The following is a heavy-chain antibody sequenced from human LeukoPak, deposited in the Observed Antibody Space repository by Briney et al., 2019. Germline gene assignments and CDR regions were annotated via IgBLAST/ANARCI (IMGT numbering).Heavy chain of an antibody. CDR2: SYSGGSS. D-gene: IGHD5-12*01. CDR3: AKDTGSGYDYFSYYFDY. Sequence: GGSLRLSCAASGSTVSSNYMSWVRQAPGKGLEWVSVSYSGGSSYYADSVKGRFTISRDNSKNTLYLQMNSLRAEDTAVYYCAKDTGSGYDYFSYYFDYWGQGTLVTVSS. CDR1: GSTVSSNY. J-gene: IGHJ4*02. V-gene: IGHV3-53*01.